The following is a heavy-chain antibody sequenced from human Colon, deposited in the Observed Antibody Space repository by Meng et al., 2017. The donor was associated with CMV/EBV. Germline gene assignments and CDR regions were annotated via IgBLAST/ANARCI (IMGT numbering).Heavy chain of an antibody. J-gene: IGHJ2*01. V-gene: IGHV4-39*07. CDR1: VATITGISYH. CDR3: ARMALHWYFDL. D-gene: IGHD5-24*01. CDR2: IYYTGND. Sequence: QLQQPGPGPVKPSDTLSLTSPSSVATITGISYHWGWTRHPPWKGLQWIASIYYTGNDYHNPSLKSRVTTSIDTSNNQFSLRLTSVTAADTAVYYCARMALHWYFDLWGHGTLVTVSS.